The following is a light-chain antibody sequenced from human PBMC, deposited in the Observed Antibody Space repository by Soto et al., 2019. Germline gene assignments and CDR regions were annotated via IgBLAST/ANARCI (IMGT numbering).Light chain of an antibody. J-gene: IGLJ1*01. CDR2: EVS. CDR1: SSDVGGYNY. V-gene: IGLV2-14*01. Sequence: QSALTQPASVSGSPGQSITISCTGTSSDVGGYNYVSWYQQHPGKAPKLMIYEVSNRPSGVSNRFSGSKSGNTASLTISGLQAEDEADYYCSSYTRSSSLVFGTGTKVTV. CDR3: SSYTRSSSLV.